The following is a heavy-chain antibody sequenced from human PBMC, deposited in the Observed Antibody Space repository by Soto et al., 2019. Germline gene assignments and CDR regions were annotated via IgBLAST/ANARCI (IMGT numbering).Heavy chain of an antibody. Sequence: ASVKVSCKASGYTFTSYGISWVRQAPGQGLEWMGWISAYNGNTNCAQKLQGRVTMTTDTSTSTAYMELRSLRSDDTAVYYCARVAGDGYDYYYFDSWGKGTLATAS. V-gene: IGHV1-18*01. J-gene: IGHJ4*02. CDR3: ARVAGDGYDYYYFDS. CDR2: ISAYNGNT. D-gene: IGHD5-12*01. CDR1: GYTFTSYG.